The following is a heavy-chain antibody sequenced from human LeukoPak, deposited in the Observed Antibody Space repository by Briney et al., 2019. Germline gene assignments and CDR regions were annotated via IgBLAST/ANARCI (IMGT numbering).Heavy chain of an antibody. Sequence: ASVKVSCKASGYTFTSYYMHWVRQAPGQGLEWMGIINPSGGSTSYAQKFQGRVTMTRDTSTSTVYMELSSLRCEDTAVYYCASQLQPLLGEFDYWGQGTLVTVSS. V-gene: IGHV1-46*01. CDR1: GYTFTSYY. D-gene: IGHD1-1*01. CDR3: ASQLQPLLGEFDY. CDR2: INPSGGST. J-gene: IGHJ4*02.